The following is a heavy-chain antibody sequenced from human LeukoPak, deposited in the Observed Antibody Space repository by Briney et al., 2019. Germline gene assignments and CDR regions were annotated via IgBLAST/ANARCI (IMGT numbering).Heavy chain of an antibody. J-gene: IGHJ4*02. D-gene: IGHD3-10*01. V-gene: IGHV4-34*01. CDR2: INHSGST. CDR1: NGSFSGYY. CDR3: ARGSVTYYGSGSYFQ. Sequence: SETLSLTCAVYNGSFSGYYWSWIRQPPGKGLEWIGEINHSGSTKYNLSLKSRVTISVDTSKNQFSLKLSSVTAADTAVYYCARGSVTYYGSGSYFQWGQGTLVTVSS.